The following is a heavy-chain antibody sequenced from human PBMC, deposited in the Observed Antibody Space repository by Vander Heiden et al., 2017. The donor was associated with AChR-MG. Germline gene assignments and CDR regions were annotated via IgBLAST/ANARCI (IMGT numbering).Heavy chain of an antibody. CDR3: AKDAYGGIAVAGDLDY. D-gene: IGHD6-19*01. CDR1: GFTFSSYA. CDR2: ISGSGGST. V-gene: IGHV3-23*01. Sequence: EVQLLESGGGLVQPGGSLRLSCAASGFTFSSYAMSWVRQAPGKGLEWVSAISGSGGSTYYADSVKGRFTISRDNSKNTLYLQMNSLRAEDTAVYYCAKDAYGGIAVAGDLDYWGQGTLVTVSS. J-gene: IGHJ4*02.